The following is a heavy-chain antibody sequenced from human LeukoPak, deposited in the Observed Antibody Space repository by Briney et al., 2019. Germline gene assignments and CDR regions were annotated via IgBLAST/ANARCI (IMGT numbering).Heavy chain of an antibody. Sequence: SDTLSLTCAVSGYSISSTNYWAWIRQPPGKGLEWIGHIYYSGGIYYNPSLKSRVTMSVDTSKNQFSLKLSSVTAADTAVYYCASSAYDYGDYASPFFDYWGQGTLVTVSS. J-gene: IGHJ4*02. D-gene: IGHD4-17*01. CDR3: ASSAYDYGDYASPFFDY. CDR1: GYSISSTNY. CDR2: IYYSGGI. V-gene: IGHV4-28*05.